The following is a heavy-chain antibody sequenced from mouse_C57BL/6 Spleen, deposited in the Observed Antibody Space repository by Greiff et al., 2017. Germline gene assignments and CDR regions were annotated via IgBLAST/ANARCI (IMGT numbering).Heavy chain of an antibody. CDR3: ARGGAIRDYYAMDY. CDR2: INPSNGGT. V-gene: IGHV1-53*01. Sequence: VQLQQSGPELVKPGASVKLSCKASGYTFTSYWMHWVKQRPGQGLEWIGNINPSNGGTNYNEKFKSKATLTVDKSSSTAYMQLSSLTSEDSAVYYCARGGAIRDYYAMDYWGQGTSVTVSS. CDR1: GYTFTSYW. J-gene: IGHJ4*01. D-gene: IGHD3-1*01.